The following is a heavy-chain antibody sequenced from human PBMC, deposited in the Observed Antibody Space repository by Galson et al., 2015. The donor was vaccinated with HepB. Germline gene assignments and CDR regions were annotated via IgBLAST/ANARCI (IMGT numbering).Heavy chain of an antibody. J-gene: IGHJ6*02. CDR2: IIPILGIA. CDR1: GVTFSSYA. Sequence: SVRVSCKASGVTFSSYAISWVRQAPGQGLEWMGSIIPILGIANYAQKFQGRVTITEDKSTNTAYMELSSLRSEDTAVYYCARVVGQLEGSSYGIDVWGQGTTVTVSS. CDR3: ARVVGQLEGSSYGIDV. V-gene: IGHV1-69*04. D-gene: IGHD2-15*01.